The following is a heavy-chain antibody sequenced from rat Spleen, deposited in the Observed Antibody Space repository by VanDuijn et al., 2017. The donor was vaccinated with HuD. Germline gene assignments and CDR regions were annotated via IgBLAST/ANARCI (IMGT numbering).Heavy chain of an antibody. CDR2: IWGDGST. J-gene: IGHJ4*01. CDR3: AEIGGYVMDA. V-gene: IGHV2-77*01. Sequence: QVQMKETGPGLVQTTQTLSVTCTVSGFSLTSYGVHWVRQDPGKGLEWMGIIWGDGSTNYNSALKSRLSISRDTSKSQVFLTMTSLQTDDTAVYYCAEIGGYVMDAWGQGASVTVSS. CDR1: GFSLTSYG.